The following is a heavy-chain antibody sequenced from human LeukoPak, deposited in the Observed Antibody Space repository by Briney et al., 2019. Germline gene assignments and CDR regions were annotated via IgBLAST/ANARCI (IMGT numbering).Heavy chain of an antibody. CDR1: GFSFSSYA. CDR3: ARMRRRIVGATRSYYFDY. J-gene: IGHJ4*02. D-gene: IGHD1-26*01. CDR2: INGTDGPT. V-gene: IGHV3-23*01. Sequence: GGSLRLSCAASGFSFSSYAMTWVRQAPGKGLEWVSGINGTDGPTYYADSVKGRFTISRDNSKNMVFLQMNSLRAEDTAVYYCARMRRRIVGATRSYYFDYWGQGTLVTVSS.